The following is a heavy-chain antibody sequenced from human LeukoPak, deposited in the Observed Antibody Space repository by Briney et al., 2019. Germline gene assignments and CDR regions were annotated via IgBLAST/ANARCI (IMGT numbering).Heavy chain of an antibody. V-gene: IGHV4-39*01. Sequence: SETLSLTCTVSGGSISSSSYYWGWIRQPPGKGLEWIGSIYYSGSTYYNPSPKSRVTISVDTSKNQFSLKLSSVTAADTAVYYCVGSGSYQGGVFDYWGQGTLVTVSS. J-gene: IGHJ4*02. D-gene: IGHD3-10*01. CDR2: IYYSGST. CDR1: GGSISSSSYY. CDR3: VGSGSYQGGVFDY.